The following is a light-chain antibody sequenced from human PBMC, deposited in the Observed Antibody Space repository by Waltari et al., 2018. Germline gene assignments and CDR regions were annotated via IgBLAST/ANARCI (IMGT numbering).Light chain of an antibody. CDR3: QHYLRLPAT. CDR2: GAS. J-gene: IGKJ1*01. CDR1: QSIRRIL. V-gene: IGKV3-20*01. Sequence: SCRASQSIRRILDWYQQKPGQAAGLLIYGASTRDTGMPEGFSGGGSGTDFRLTISRLEPEDSAVYYCQHYLRLPATFGQGTKVEIK.